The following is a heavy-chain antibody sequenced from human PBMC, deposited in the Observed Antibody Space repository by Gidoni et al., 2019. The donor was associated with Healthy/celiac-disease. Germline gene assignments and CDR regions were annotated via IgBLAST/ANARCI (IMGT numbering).Heavy chain of an antibody. Sequence: EVQLLEYGGGLVQPGGSLRLSCAASGFTFRSHAMGWVRQVPGKGLEWVSAISGSGGRTYYADSVKGRFTISRDNSKNTLYLQMNSLRAEDTAVYYCANLCSGGSCYKDAFDIWGQGTMVTVSS. J-gene: IGHJ3*02. D-gene: IGHD2-15*01. CDR3: ANLCSGGSCYKDAFDI. V-gene: IGHV3-23*01. CDR2: ISGSGGRT. CDR1: GFTFRSHA.